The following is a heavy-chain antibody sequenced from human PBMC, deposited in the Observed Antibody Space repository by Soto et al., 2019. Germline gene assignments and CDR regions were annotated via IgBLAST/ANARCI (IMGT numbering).Heavy chain of an antibody. J-gene: IGHJ4*02. CDR3: ARARYNYFDY. Sequence: ETLSLTCTVSGGSISSFSWSWIRQPPGKGLEYIGNVYYSGNTNYNPSLKSRVIVSVDTSKNQFSLRLSSVTAADTAVYYCARARYNYFDYWGQGTPVTVSS. D-gene: IGHD5-18*01. V-gene: IGHV4-59*01. CDR1: GGSISSFS. CDR2: VYYSGNT.